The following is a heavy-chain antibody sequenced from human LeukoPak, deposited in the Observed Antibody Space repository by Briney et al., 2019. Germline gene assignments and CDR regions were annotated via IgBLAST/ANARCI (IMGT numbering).Heavy chain of an antibody. V-gene: IGHV3-74*01. J-gene: IGHJ4*02. CDR1: GFTFSSYV. CDR2: ISHDGII. CDR3: ARDWVYKIDY. D-gene: IGHD5-24*01. Sequence: GVSLRLSCETAGFTFSSYVMHWVRRTPGKGLVWVSRISHDGIISYADSVKGRFTISRDNAKNTLILQMNSLRVEDTAMYYCARDWVYKIDYWGRGTLVTVSS.